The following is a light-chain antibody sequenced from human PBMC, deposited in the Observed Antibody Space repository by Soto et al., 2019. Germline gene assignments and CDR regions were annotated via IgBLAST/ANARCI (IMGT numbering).Light chain of an antibody. CDR2: GAS. V-gene: IGKV3-15*01. CDR1: HSVSSN. CDR3: QQYDNWPPYT. J-gene: IGKJ2*01. Sequence: EIVMTQSPATLSVSPGERATLSCRASHSVSSNLSWYQHKPGQAPRLLIYGASTRAHGIPARFIGSGSGTELTLTISRLQSEDFAVYDCQQYDNWPPYTFGQGTKLDIK.